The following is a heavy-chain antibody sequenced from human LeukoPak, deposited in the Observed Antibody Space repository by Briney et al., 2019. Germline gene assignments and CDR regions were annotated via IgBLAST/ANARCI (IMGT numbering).Heavy chain of an antibody. CDR1: GGSISSSSYY. Sequence: PSDTLSLTCTVSGGSISSSSYYWGWIRQPPGKGLEWIGSIYYSGSTYYNPSLKSRVTISVDTSKNQFSLRLSSVTAADTAMYYCARLEGGYFLDYWGQGTLVSVSS. CDR3: ARLEGGYFLDY. CDR2: IYYSGST. V-gene: IGHV4-39*01. D-gene: IGHD3-22*01. J-gene: IGHJ4*02.